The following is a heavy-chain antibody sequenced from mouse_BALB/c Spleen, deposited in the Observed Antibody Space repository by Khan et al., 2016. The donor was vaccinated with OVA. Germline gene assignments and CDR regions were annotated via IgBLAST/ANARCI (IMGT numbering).Heavy chain of an antibody. CDR3: ARVGYAGTMDY. Sequence: QVQLKESGPELKKPGEPVKISCKASGYTFTKNGLNWAKQAPGKVLKWIGWINTYTGEPTYADDFRGRFAFSLETSASTAYLQINNLKDEDTATYFCARVGYAGTMDYWGQGTSVTVSS. J-gene: IGHJ4*01. CDR2: INTYTGEP. CDR1: GYTFTKNG. V-gene: IGHV9-3-1*01. D-gene: IGHD4-1*01.